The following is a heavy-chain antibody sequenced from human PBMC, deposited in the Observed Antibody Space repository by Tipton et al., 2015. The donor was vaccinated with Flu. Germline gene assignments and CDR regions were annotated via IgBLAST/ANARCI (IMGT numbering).Heavy chain of an antibody. CDR2: ILNSGST. Sequence: TLSLTCIVSGGSFNNYYWSWIRQPAGKGLEWIGRILNSGSTTYNPPLSSRVSMSVDTSKNQFYLRLSSVTAADTAVYYCARLWWGLGDAFDIWGQGSLVTVSS. D-gene: IGHD2-21*01. J-gene: IGHJ3*02. CDR1: GGSFNNYY. V-gene: IGHV4-4*07. CDR3: ARLWWGLGDAFDI.